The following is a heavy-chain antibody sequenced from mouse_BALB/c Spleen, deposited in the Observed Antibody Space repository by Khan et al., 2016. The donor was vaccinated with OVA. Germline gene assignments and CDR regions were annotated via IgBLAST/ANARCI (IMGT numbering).Heavy chain of an antibody. Sequence: EVQLQESGPGLVKPSQSLSLTCTVTGYSITSDYAWNWIRQFPGNKLECMGYINYSGGTSYLPSLKSRISITRDTSKTQFFLQLNSVTTEDSATYYCARWFAYWGQGTLVTVS. CDR1: GYSITSDYA. J-gene: IGHJ3*01. V-gene: IGHV3-2*02. CDR3: ARWFAY. CDR2: INYSGGT.